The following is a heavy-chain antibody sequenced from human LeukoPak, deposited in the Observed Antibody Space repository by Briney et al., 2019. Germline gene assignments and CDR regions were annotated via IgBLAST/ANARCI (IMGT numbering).Heavy chain of an antibody. CDR1: GGSISSYY. CDR2: IYYSGST. D-gene: IGHD1-26*01. J-gene: IGHJ4*02. Sequence: SETLSLTCTVSGGSISSYYWSWIRQPPGKGLEWIGSIYYSGSTYYNPSLKSRVTISVDTSKNQFSLKLSSVTAADTAVYYCARQSGSYDVDYWGQGTLVTVSS. CDR3: ARQSGSYDVDY. V-gene: IGHV4-59*05.